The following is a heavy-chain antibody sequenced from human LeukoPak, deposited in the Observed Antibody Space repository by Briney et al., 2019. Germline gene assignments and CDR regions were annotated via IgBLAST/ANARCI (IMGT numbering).Heavy chain of an antibody. J-gene: IGHJ4*02. CDR2: ISYDGSNK. CDR3: AKEKWSSNLLSGDYYDY. CDR1: GFTFSSYG. V-gene: IGHV3-30*18. Sequence: GGSLRLSCAASGFTFSSYGMHWVRQAPGKGLEWVAVISYDGSNKYYADSVKGRFTISRDNSKNTLYLQMNSLRAEDTAVYYCAKEKWSSNLLSGDYYDYWGQGTLVTVSS. D-gene: IGHD2-15*01.